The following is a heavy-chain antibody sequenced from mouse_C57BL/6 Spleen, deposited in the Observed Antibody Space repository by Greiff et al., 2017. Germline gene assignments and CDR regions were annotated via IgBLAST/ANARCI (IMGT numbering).Heavy chain of an antibody. CDR3: ARYWSIVKKGAMDF. CDR2: IRNKANGYTK. V-gene: IGHV7-3*01. J-gene: IGHJ4*01. Sequence: EVKVVESGGGLVQPGGSLSLSCAASGFTFTGYYMSWVRQPPGKALEWLGFIRNKANGYTKEYSASVKGRFTISRDNSQSILYLQMKALRAEDSATYYGARYWSIVKKGAMDFWGQGTSVTVSS. D-gene: IGHD2-5*01. CDR1: GFTFTGYY.